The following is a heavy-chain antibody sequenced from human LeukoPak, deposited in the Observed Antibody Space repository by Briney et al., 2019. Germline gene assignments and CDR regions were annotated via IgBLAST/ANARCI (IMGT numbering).Heavy chain of an antibody. V-gene: IGHV4-34*01. CDR3: ARSGRVRGVPYYYYGMDV. J-gene: IGHJ6*02. CDR2: INHSGST. CDR1: GGSFSGYY. D-gene: IGHD3-10*01. Sequence: SETLSLTCAVYGGSFSGYYWSWIRQPPGKGLEWIGEINHSGSTNYNPSLKSRVTISVDTSKNQFSLKLSSVTAADTAVYYCARSGRVRGVPYYYYGMDVWGQGTTVTVSS.